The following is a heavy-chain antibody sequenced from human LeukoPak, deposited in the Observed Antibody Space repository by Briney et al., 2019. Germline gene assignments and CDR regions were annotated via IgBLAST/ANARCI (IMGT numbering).Heavy chain of an antibody. CDR1: GFTFSDYY. Sequence: GSLRLSCAASGFTFSDYYMSWIRQAPGKGLEWVGSIYYSGSTNYNPSLKSRVTISVDTSKNQFSLKLSSVTAADTAVYYCARAAAGTNFDYWGQGTLVTVSS. D-gene: IGHD6-13*01. CDR2: IYYSGST. V-gene: IGHV4-59*01. CDR3: ARAAAGTNFDY. J-gene: IGHJ4*02.